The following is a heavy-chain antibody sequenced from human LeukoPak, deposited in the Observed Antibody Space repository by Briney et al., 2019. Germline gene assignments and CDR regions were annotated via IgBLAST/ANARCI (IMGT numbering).Heavy chain of an antibody. CDR3: ATEVGIG. V-gene: IGHV3-7*01. D-gene: IGHD1-26*01. CDR1: GFTFSDYW. CDR2: IAKDGTQT. J-gene: IGHJ4*02. Sequence: GGSLRLSCAASGFTFSDYWMSWVRQAPGKGLEWLANIAKDGTQTYYVDSVKGRFTVSRDNAKNSLYLQMDSLRAEDTAVYYCATEVGIGWGQGTLVTVSS.